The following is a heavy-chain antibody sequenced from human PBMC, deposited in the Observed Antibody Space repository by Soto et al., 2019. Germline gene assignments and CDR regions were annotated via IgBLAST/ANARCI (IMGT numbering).Heavy chain of an antibody. CDR2: MNPNSGNT. Sequence: QVQLVQSGADVKTPGASVKVSCKASGYTFTSYDINWVRQATGQGLEWMGWMNPNSGNTGYAQKFQGRVTMTKNTFISAAYMEQSSLRSEDKAVYCWPRAPYDSSGYYYSSYYYYGMDVWGQGTPVTVSS. V-gene: IGHV1-8*01. J-gene: IGHJ6*02. D-gene: IGHD3-22*01. CDR3: PRAPYDSSGYYYSSYYYYGMDV. CDR1: GYTFTSYD.